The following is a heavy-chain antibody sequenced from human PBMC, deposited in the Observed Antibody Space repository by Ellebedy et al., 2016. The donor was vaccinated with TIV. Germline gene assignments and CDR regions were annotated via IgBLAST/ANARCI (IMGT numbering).Heavy chain of an antibody. D-gene: IGHD3-10*01. Sequence: AASVKVSCKASGGTFSSYAISWVRQAPGQGLEWMGGIIPIFGTANYAQKFQGRVTITADESTSTAYMELSSLRSEDTAVYYCARAGAFIRGSGSYYKFLLDYWGQGTLVTVSS. CDR2: IIPIFGTA. V-gene: IGHV1-69*13. CDR3: ARAGAFIRGSGSYYKFLLDY. CDR1: GGTFSSYA. J-gene: IGHJ4*02.